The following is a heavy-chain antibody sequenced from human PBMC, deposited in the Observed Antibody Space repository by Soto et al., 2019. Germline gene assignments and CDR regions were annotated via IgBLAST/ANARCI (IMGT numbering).Heavy chain of an antibody. D-gene: IGHD5-18*01. V-gene: IGHV1-2*02. CDR3: ASPAAMVSVSSYYGMDV. CDR2: INPNSGGT. J-gene: IGHJ6*02. CDR1: GYTFTGYY. Sequence: GASVKVSCKASGYTFTGYYMHWVRQAPGQGLEWMGWINPNSGGTNYAQKFQGRVTMTRDTSISTAYMELSRLRSDDTAVYYCASPAAMVSVSSYYGMDVWGQGTTVTVSS.